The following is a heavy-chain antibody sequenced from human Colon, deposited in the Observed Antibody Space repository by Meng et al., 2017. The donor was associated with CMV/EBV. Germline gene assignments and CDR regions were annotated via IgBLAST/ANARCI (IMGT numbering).Heavy chain of an antibody. J-gene: IGHJ5*02. Sequence: GESLKISCAASEFSFRSHSMNWVRQAPGKGLEWVSSIDISTRYIFHADSVQGRFSTSRDNARQSIYLQMSNLRAEDTAVYYCARDRDGGYNYGNGYFDLWGQGTMVTVSS. CDR2: IDISTRYI. V-gene: IGHV3-21*01. D-gene: IGHD5-18*01. CDR1: EFSFRSHS. CDR3: ARDRDGGYNYGNGYFDL.